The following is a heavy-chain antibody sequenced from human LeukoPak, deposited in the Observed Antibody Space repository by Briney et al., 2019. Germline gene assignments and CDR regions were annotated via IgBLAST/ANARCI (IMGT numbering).Heavy chain of an antibody. CDR1: GYTFTSYA. CDR3: ARDEFMTTVTMNWFDP. V-gene: IGHV7-4-1*02. CDR2: INTNTGNP. D-gene: IGHD4-11*01. J-gene: IGHJ5*02. Sequence: ASVKVSCKASGYTFTSYAMNWVRQAPGQGLEWMGWINTNTGNPTYAQGFTGRFVFSLDTSVSTAYLQISSLKAEDTAVYYCARDEFMTTVTMNWFDPWGQGTLVTVSS.